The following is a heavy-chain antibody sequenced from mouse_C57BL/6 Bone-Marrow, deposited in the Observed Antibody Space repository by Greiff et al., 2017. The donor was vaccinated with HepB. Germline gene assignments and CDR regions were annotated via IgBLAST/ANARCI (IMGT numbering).Heavy chain of an antibody. CDR3: ASRDGSSYWYFDV. Sequence: EVMLVESGGGLVKPGGSLKLSCAASGFTFSSYAMSWVRQTPEKRLEWVATISDGGSYTYYPDNVKGRFTISRDNAKNNLYLQMSHLKSEETAMYYCASRDGSSYWYFDVWGTGTTVTVSS. CDR2: ISDGGSYT. V-gene: IGHV5-4*03. CDR1: GFTFSSYA. D-gene: IGHD1-1*01. J-gene: IGHJ1*03.